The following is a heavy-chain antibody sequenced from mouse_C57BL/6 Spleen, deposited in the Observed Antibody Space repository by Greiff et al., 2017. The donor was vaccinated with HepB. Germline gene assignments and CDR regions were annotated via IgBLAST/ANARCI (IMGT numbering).Heavy chain of an antibody. J-gene: IGHJ4*01. Sequence: VQLQQSGAELVRPGASVTLSCKASGYTFTDYEMHWVKQTPVHGLEWIGAIDPETGGTAYNQKFKGKAILTADKSSSTAYMELRSLTSEDSAVSYCTRFTTVVDAMDYWGQGTSVTVSS. CDR1: GYTFTDYE. CDR2: IDPETGGT. CDR3: TRFTTVVDAMDY. V-gene: IGHV1-15*01. D-gene: IGHD1-1*01.